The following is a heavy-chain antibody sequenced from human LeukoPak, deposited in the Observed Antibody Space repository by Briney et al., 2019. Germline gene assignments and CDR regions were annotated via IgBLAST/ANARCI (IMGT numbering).Heavy chain of an antibody. J-gene: IGHJ4*02. D-gene: IGHD6-19*01. V-gene: IGHV1-8*01. CDR3: ARGKIGSSGWFPFVY. CDR1: GYTFTSYD. Sequence: ASVKVSCKASGYTFTSYDINWVRQATGQGLEWMEWMNPNSGNTGYAQKFQGRVTMTRNTSISTAYMELSSLRSEDTAVYYCARGKIGSSGWFPFVYWGQGTLVTVSS. CDR2: MNPNSGNT.